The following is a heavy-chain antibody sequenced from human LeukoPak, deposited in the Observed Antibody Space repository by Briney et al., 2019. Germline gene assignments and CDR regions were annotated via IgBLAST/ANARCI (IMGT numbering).Heavy chain of an antibody. CDR2: IYYSGST. CDR3: ARDQETGTTGAFDI. D-gene: IGHD1-7*01. Sequence: PSETLSLTCTVSGGSISSGDYYWSWIRQPPGKGLEWIGYIYYSGSTYYNPSLKSRVTISVDTSKNQFSLKLSSVTAADTAVYYCARDQETGTTGAFDIRGQGTMVTVSS. V-gene: IGHV4-30-4*01. J-gene: IGHJ3*02. CDR1: GGSISSGDYY.